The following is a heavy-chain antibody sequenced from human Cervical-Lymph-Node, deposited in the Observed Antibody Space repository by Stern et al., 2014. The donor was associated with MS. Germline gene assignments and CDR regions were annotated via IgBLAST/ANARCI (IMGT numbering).Heavy chain of an antibody. J-gene: IGHJ4*02. Sequence: VQSGGSLRLSCAASGFTFSSYAMSWVRQAPGKGLEWFSVISGSDGSTCYADSVKGRFTIARDNSKNTLFLQMNSLRAEDTAVYYCAKVYGSGPFDYWGQGTLVTVSS. CDR2: ISGSDGST. CDR1: GFTFSSYA. CDR3: AKVYGSGPFDY. V-gene: IGHV3-23*01. D-gene: IGHD6-19*01.